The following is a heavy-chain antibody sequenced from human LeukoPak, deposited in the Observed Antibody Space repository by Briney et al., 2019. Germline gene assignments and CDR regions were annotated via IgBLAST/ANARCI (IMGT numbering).Heavy chain of an antibody. CDR3: ATLGGTAARPDWFDP. Sequence: ASVKVSCKVSGYTLTELSMHWVRQAPGKGLEWMGGFDPEDGETIYAQKFQGRVTMTEDTSTDTAYMELSSLRSEDTAVYYCATLGGTAARPDWFDPRGQGTQVTVSS. V-gene: IGHV1-24*01. D-gene: IGHD6-6*01. CDR1: GYTLTELS. CDR2: FDPEDGET. J-gene: IGHJ5*02.